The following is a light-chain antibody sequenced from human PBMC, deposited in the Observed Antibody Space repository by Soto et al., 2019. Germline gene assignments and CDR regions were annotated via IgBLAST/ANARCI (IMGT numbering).Light chain of an antibody. Sequence: EIVLTQSPATLSLSPGARATLSCRASQSISAHLAWYQQKPGQAPRLLIYDASNRATGIPARFGGSGSGTDFTLTISSLEPEDFAIYYCQQSSNSITFGQGTRLEIK. CDR1: QSISAH. V-gene: IGKV3-11*01. CDR3: QQSSNSIT. J-gene: IGKJ5*01. CDR2: DAS.